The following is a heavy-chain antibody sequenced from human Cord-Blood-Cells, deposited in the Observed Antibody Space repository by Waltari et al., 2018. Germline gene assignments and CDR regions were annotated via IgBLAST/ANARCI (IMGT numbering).Heavy chain of an antibody. CDR1: GGSFSGYY. CDR2: IKHSGST. Sequence: QVQLQQWGAGLWKPSETLSLTCAVYGGSFSGYYWSWIRQPPGKGLEWIGEIKHSGSTNCNPALKRRVTISGDTSKNQFSLMLSSVTAADTAVYYCERCIVGATVDSWGQGTLVTVSS. J-gene: IGHJ4*02. CDR3: ERCIVGATVDS. D-gene: IGHD1-26*01. V-gene: IGHV4-34*01.